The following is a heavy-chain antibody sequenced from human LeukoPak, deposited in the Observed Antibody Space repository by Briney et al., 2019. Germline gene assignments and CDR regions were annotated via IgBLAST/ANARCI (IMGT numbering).Heavy chain of an antibody. CDR1: GFTFSSYS. D-gene: IGHD4-11*01. CDR3: ARDAYRDRYFDY. Sequence: GGSLRLSCAASGFTFSSYSMNWVRQAPGKGLEWVSSISSSSSYIYYADSVKGRFTISRDNAKNSLYLQMNSLRAEDTAVYYCARDAYRDRYFDYWGQGTLVTVSS. J-gene: IGHJ4*02. V-gene: IGHV3-21*06. CDR2: ISSSSSYI.